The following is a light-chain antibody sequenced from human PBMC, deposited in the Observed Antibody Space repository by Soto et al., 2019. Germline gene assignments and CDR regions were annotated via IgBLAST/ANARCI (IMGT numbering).Light chain of an antibody. Sequence: EIVLTQSPATLSVSPGERATLSCRASQSVSSYLAWYQQKPGQAPRLLIYDATNRATGIPSRFSGSGSGTDFTLTISSLEPEDFAVYYCQQRKNWPPLTFGGGTKVDIK. CDR2: DAT. CDR3: QQRKNWPPLT. J-gene: IGKJ4*01. CDR1: QSVSSY. V-gene: IGKV3-11*01.